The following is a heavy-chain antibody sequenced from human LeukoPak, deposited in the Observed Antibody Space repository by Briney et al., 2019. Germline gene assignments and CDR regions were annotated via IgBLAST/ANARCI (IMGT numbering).Heavy chain of an antibody. Sequence: ASVKVSCKASGYTFTSYDINWVRQATGQGLEWMGWMNPNSGNTGYAQMFQGRVTMTRNTSISTAYMELSSLRSEDTAVYYCARGQASARLDAFDIWGQGTMVTVSS. CDR3: ARGQASARLDAFDI. CDR1: GYTFTSYD. CDR2: MNPNSGNT. V-gene: IGHV1-8*01. J-gene: IGHJ3*02.